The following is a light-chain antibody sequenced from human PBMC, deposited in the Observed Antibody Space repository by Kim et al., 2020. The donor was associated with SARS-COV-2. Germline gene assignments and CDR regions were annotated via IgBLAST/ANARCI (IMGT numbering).Light chain of an antibody. J-gene: IGLJ2*01. CDR1: SGHSSYA. CDR3: QTWGTGIS. Sequence: QLVLTQSPSASASLGASVKLTCTLSSGHSSYAIAWHQQQPEKGPRYLMKLNSDGSHGKGDGIPDRFSGSSSGAERYLTISSLQSEDDADYYCQTWGTGISFGGGTQLTVL. CDR2: LNSDGSH. V-gene: IGLV4-69*01.